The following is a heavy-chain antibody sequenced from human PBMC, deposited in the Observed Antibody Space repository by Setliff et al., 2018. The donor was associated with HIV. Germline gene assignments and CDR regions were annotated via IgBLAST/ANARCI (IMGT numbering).Heavy chain of an antibody. CDR2: INPSGGST. CDR1: GYTFTSYD. D-gene: IGHD3-22*01. CDR3: ARGGVIVITMIPLLSAFDI. J-gene: IGHJ3*02. V-gene: IGHV1-46*01. Sequence: ASVKVSCKASGYTFTSYDISWVRQAPGQGLEWMGIINPSGGSTSYAQKFQGRVTMTRDTSTSTVYMELSSLRSEDTAVYYCARGGVIVITMIPLLSAFDIWGQGTMVTVSS.